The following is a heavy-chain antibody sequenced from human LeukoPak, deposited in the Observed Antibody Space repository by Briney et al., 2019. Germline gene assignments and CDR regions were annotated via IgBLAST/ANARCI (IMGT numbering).Heavy chain of an antibody. CDR3: AKGHSSGWSHNFDY. D-gene: IGHD6-19*01. V-gene: IGHV3-23*01. CDR1: GFTFSSYA. CDR2: ISGSGGST. Sequence: GGSLRLSCAASGFTFSSYAMSWVRQAPGKGLEWVSGISGSGGSTYYVDSVKGRFTISRDNSKNTLYLQMNSLRAEDTAVYYCAKGHSSGWSHNFDYWGQGTLVTVYS. J-gene: IGHJ4*02.